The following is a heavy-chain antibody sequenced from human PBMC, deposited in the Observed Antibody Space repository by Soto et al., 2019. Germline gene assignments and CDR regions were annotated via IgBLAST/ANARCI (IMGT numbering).Heavy chain of an antibody. D-gene: IGHD3-3*01. Sequence: QVQLVQSGAEVKKPGASVKVSCKASGYNFTRYEITWGRQAPGKELEWMGWISVFNGNTIYAEKFQGRVTMTTDTSTSTAYMEVSSLRTDDTAVYFCARDARGITIFGVVIIMGVWGQGTPVTVSS. CDR2: ISVFNGNT. CDR1: GYNFTRYE. V-gene: IGHV1-18*04. J-gene: IGHJ6*02. CDR3: ARDARGITIFGVVIIMGV.